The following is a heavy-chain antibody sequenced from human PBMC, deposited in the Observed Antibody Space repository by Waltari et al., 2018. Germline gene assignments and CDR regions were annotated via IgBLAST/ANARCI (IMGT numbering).Heavy chain of an antibody. D-gene: IGHD2-2*01. CDR1: GYSISSGYY. CDR2: IYHSGST. J-gene: IGHJ3*02. Sequence: QVQLQESGPGLVKPSETLSLTCTVSGYSISSGYYWGWIRQPPGKGLEWIGSIYHSGSTYYNPSRKSRVTISVDTSKNQFSLKLSSVTAADTAVYYCASGSAAKGAAFDIWGQGTMVTVSS. V-gene: IGHV4-38-2*02. CDR3: ASGSAAKGAAFDI.